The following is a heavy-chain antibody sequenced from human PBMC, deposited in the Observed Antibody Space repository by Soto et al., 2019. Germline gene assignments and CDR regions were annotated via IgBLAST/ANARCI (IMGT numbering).Heavy chain of an antibody. CDR2: ISAHDGNK. CDR1: GYAFTTYG. Sequence: QVHLVQSGAEVKKPGASVKVSCQGSGYAFTTYGFTWVRQAPGQGLEWMGWISAHDGNKNYAQKLQARVTVTRDTTTSTAYMELRRLRYADTAVYYCARGRYGDYWGQGALVTVSS. V-gene: IGHV1-18*01. CDR3: ARGRYGDY. J-gene: IGHJ4*02. D-gene: IGHD1-1*01.